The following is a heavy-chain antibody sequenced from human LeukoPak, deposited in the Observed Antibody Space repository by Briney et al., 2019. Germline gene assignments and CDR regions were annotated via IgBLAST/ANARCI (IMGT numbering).Heavy chain of an antibody. J-gene: IGHJ6*03. CDR1: GFTFSSYG. V-gene: IGHV3-30*02. CDR3: AKTPTGLLGHYYYYYMDV. D-gene: IGHD2-15*01. Sequence: GGSLRLSCAASGFTFSSYGMHWVRQAPGKGLEWVAFIRYDGSNKYYADSVKGRFTISRDNSKNTLYLQMNSLRAEDTAVYYCAKTPTGLLGHYYYYYMDVWGKGTTVTVSS. CDR2: IRYDGSNK.